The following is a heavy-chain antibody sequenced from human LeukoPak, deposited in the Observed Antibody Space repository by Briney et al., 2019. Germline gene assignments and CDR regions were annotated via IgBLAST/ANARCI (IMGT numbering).Heavy chain of an antibody. CDR2: MYTSGST. V-gene: IGHV4-4*07. CDR3: GGSTEQLVRGAFDI. D-gene: IGHD6-6*01. J-gene: IGHJ3*02. CDR1: GGSISSYY. Sequence: SETQSLTCTVSGGSISSYYWSWIRQPAGKGLEWIGRMYTSGSTNYNPSLKSRVTISVDTSKNQFSLKLSSVTAADTAVYYCGGSTEQLVRGAFDIWGQGTMVTVSS.